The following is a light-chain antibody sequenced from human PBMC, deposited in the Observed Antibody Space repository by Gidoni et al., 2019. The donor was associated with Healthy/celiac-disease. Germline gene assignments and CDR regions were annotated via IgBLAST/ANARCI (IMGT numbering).Light chain of an antibody. CDR1: QSISSY. CDR2: AAS. Sequence: DIQMTQSPSSLSASVGDRVTITCRARQSISSYLNWYQQKPGKAPKLLIYAASSLQSGVPSRFSGSGSGTDFTLTISSLQPEDFATYYCQQSYSTPRTLTFGGGTKVEIK. V-gene: IGKV1-39*01. CDR3: QQSYSTPRTLT. J-gene: IGKJ4*01.